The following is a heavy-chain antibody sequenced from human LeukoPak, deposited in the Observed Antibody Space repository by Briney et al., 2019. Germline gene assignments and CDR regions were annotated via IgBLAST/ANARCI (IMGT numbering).Heavy chain of an antibody. D-gene: IGHD6-13*01. CDR1: GFTVSXNY. CDR2: IYSGGST. Sequence: PGGSLRLSCAASGFTVSXNYMSWVXQAPGKGLEWVSVIYSGGSTYYSDSVTGRFTISRHNYKNTLYLQMNSLRAEDTAVYYCARESAAAGPDGDVWGQGTTVTVSS. V-gene: IGHV3-53*04. CDR3: ARESAAAGPDGDV. J-gene: IGHJ6*02.